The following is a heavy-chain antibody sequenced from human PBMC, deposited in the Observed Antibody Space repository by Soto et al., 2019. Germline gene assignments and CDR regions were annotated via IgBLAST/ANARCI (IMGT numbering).Heavy chain of an antibody. CDR3: AIHSSSWSIGCIDP. Sequence: PSETLSLTCTVSGGSISSYYWSWIRQPPGKGLEWIGYIYYSGSTNYNPSLKSRVTISVDTSKNQFSLKLSSVTAADTAVYYCAIHSSSWSIGCIDPWGQGTLVNVFS. CDR2: IYYSGST. D-gene: IGHD6-13*01. V-gene: IGHV4-59*08. J-gene: IGHJ5*02. CDR1: GGSISSYY.